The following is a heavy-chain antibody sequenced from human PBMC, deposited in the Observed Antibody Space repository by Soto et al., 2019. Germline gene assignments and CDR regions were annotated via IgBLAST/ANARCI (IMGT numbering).Heavy chain of an antibody. CDR2: IKQDGSVK. CDR1: GFTFSSSW. J-gene: IGHJ4*02. D-gene: IGHD4-17*01. V-gene: IGHV3-7*04. CDR3: ARLSTTVTCDY. Sequence: PGGSLRLSCAASGFTFSSSWMSWVRQAPGKGLEWVANIKQDGSVKNYVDSVKGRVTISRDNAKNSLYLQMNSLRAEDTAVYYCARLSTTVTCDYWGQGTLVTVSS.